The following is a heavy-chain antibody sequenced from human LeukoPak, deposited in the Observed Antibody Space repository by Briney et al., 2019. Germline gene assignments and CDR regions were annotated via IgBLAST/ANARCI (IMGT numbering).Heavy chain of an antibody. CDR2: IKRKGDDGTI. CDR3: TAGTGRSDFDY. V-gene: IGHV3-15*01. CDR1: GFTFSNAW. J-gene: IGHJ4*02. D-gene: IGHD3/OR15-3a*01. Sequence: PGGSLRLSCAASGFTFSNAWMSWVRQAPGRGLEWVGRIKRKGDDGTIDYAAPVKGRLSISRDDSKNTLYLQMNSQKSEDTAVYYCTAGTGRSDFDYWGQGTLVTVSS.